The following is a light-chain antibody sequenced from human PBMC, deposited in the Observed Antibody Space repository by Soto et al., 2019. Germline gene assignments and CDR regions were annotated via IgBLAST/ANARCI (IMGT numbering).Light chain of an antibody. CDR1: GLGNKF. CDR2: QDY. J-gene: IGLJ3*02. CDR3: QAWDSSSVV. Sequence: SSELSQPPSVSVSPGQTATITCSGDGLGNKFVCWYQHKPGQSPVLVIYQDYKRPAGIPERFSGSNSGNTATLTISGTQAMDEADYYCQAWDSSSVVFGGGTQLTVL. V-gene: IGLV3-1*01.